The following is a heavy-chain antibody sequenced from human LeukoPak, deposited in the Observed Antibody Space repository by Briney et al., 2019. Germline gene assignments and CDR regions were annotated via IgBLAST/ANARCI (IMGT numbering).Heavy chain of an antibody. CDR2: MDYSGRT. J-gene: IGHJ4*02. D-gene: IGHD7-27*01. V-gene: IGHV4-39*07. Sequence: SETLSLTCTVSGGSISSSNYYWGWIRQPPGKGLEWIGSMDYSGRTYSNPSLKSRVTISADTSQNQFSLKLSSVTAADTAVYYCASRKLGNDYWGQGTLVTVSS. CDR3: ASRKLGNDY. CDR1: GGSISSSNYY.